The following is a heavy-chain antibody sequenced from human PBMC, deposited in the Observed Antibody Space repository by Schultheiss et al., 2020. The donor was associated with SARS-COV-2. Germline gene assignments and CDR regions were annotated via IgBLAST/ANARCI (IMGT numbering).Heavy chain of an antibody. CDR3: AKGYGDYGWYFDL. Sequence: GGSLRLSCAASGFTFSSYEMNWVRQAPGKGLEWVSYISSSSSTIYYADSVKGRFTISRDNAKNSLYLQMNSLRAGDTAVYYCAKGYGDYGWYFDLWGRGTLVTVSS. D-gene: IGHD4-17*01. CDR2: ISSSSSTI. CDR1: GFTFSSYE. J-gene: IGHJ2*01. V-gene: IGHV3-48*01.